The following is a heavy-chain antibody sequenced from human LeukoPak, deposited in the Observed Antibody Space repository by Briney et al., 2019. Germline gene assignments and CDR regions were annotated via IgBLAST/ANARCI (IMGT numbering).Heavy chain of an antibody. CDR3: ARHLQWLIRLDY. J-gene: IGHJ4*02. CDR2: IYYGGST. V-gene: IGHV4-39*01. Sequence: SQTLSLTCTVSGGSLSSSSNYWGWIRQPPGKGLEWIGSIYYGGSTYSNPSLKSRVTISVDTSKNHFYLKLSSVTAADTAVYYCARHLQWLIRLDYWGQGTLVTVSS. CDR1: GGSLSSSSNY. D-gene: IGHD6-19*01.